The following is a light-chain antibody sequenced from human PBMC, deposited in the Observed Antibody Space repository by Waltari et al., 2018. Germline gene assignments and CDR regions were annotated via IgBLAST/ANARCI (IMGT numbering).Light chain of an antibody. J-gene: IGLJ2*01. CDR1: SSDVGGYNY. CDR3: CSYTTGSTWV. Sequence: QSAPTQPPSVSGSPGQSVTVSCTGTSSDVGGYNYVSWYQHHPGKAPKLMIYGVNNRPSGVSDRFSGSKSGNTASLTISGLQPEDEADYYCCSYTTGSTWVFGGGTRLTVL. V-gene: IGLV2-14*03. CDR2: GVN.